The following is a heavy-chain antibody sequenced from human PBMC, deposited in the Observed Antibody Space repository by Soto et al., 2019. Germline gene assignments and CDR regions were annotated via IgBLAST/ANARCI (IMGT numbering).Heavy chain of an antibody. D-gene: IGHD4-17*01. J-gene: IGHJ4*02. CDR3: ARDDYGDYET. CDR1: GGSFSGYY. CDR2: INHSGST. V-gene: IGHV4-34*01. Sequence: PSETLSLTCAVYGGSFSGYYWSWIRQPPGKGLEWIGEINHSGSTNYNPSLKSRVTISVDTSKNQFSLKLSSVTAADTAVYYCARDDYGDYETWGQGTLVTVSS.